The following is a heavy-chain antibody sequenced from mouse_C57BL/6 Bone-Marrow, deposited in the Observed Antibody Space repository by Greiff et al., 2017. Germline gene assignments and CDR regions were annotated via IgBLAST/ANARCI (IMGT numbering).Heavy chain of an antibody. Sequence: EVKLMESGGDLVKPGGSLKLSCAASGFTFSSYGMSWVRQTPDKRLEWVATISSGGSYTYYPDSVKGRFTLSRDNAKNTLYLQMSSLKSEDTAMYYCARQGYDYLDYWGQGTTLTVSA. CDR1: GFTFSSYG. J-gene: IGHJ2*01. D-gene: IGHD2-3*01. CDR3: ARQGYDYLDY. CDR2: ISSGGSYT. V-gene: IGHV5-6*01.